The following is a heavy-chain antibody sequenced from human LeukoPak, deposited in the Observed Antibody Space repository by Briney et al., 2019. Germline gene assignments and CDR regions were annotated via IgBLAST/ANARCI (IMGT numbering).Heavy chain of an antibody. Sequence: PSETLSLTCAVYGGSFSGYYWRWIRQPPGKGLEWIGEINHSGSTNYNPSLKSRVTISVDTSKNQFSLKLSSVTAADTAVYYCARNIATAGGTFDYWGQGTLVTVSS. J-gene: IGHJ4*02. CDR3: ARNIATAGGTFDY. D-gene: IGHD6-13*01. V-gene: IGHV4-34*01. CDR1: GGSFSGYY. CDR2: INHSGST.